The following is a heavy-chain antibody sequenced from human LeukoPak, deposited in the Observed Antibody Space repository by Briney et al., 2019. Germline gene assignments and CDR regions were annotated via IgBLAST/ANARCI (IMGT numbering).Heavy chain of an antibody. CDR2: IYYSGST. CDR1: GGSISSYY. Sequence: PSETLSLTCTVSGGSISSYYWSWIRQPPGKGLEWIGYIYYSGSTNYSPSLKSRVTISVDTSKNQFSLKLSSVTAADTAVYYCARAYGSGSLDYWGQGTLVTVSS. CDR3: ARAYGSGSLDY. V-gene: IGHV4-59*01. D-gene: IGHD3-10*01. J-gene: IGHJ4*02.